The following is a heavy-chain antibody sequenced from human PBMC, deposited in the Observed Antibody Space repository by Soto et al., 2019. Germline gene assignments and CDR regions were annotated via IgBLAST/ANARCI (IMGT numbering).Heavy chain of an antibody. D-gene: IGHD3-10*01. J-gene: IGHJ5*02. Sequence: HPGGSLRLSCAASGFTFSSYSMSWVRQAPGKGLEWVSTIGGSGGTTYYADSVEGRFTISRDNSRNTVSLQMNSLRADDTALYYCVKNSGWFNTWGQGAQVTVSS. CDR2: IGGSGGTT. V-gene: IGHV3-23*01. CDR1: GFTFSSYS. CDR3: VKNSGWFNT.